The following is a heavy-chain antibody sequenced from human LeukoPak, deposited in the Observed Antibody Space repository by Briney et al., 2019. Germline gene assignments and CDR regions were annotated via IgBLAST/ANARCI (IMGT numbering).Heavy chain of an antibody. D-gene: IGHD6-13*01. CDR2: IHYSGSP. CDR3: ARPVDSSIWYDALDI. J-gene: IGHJ3*02. CDR1: GVSISSYY. Sequence: SETLSLTCTVSGVSISSYYWTWIRQPPGKGLEWIGNIHYSGSPNYNPSLKSRVTVSLDTSKNQFSLKLSSVTAADTAVYYCARPVDSSIWYDALDIWGQGTVVTVSS. V-gene: IGHV4-59*08.